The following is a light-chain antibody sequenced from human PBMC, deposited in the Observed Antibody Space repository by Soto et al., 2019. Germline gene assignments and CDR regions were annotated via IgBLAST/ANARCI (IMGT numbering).Light chain of an antibody. CDR2: DVS. CDR1: SSDVGGYNY. V-gene: IGLV2-14*01. J-gene: IGLJ1*01. Sequence: QSALTQPASVSGSPGQSITISCPGTSSDVGGYNYVSWYQQHPGKAPKLMIYDVSNRPSGVSNRFSGSKSGKTASLTISVLQAEDEADYYCSSYTSSSPPFVFGTGSKLTVL. CDR3: SSYTSSSPPFV.